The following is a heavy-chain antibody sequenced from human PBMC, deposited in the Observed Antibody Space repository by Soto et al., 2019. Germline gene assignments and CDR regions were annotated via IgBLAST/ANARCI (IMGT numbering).Heavy chain of an antibody. J-gene: IGHJ6*02. Sequence: SETLSLTCTVSGGSIGDDYWSWIRQPPGEGLEWIGYIYYSGNTNYSPSLKSRVTISLDTSKNQFSLKLSSVTAADTAVYYCARLVVGATGWGLGYYYGMDVCGQGTTVTVSS. CDR2: IYYSGNT. CDR3: ARLVVGATGWGLGYYYGMDV. V-gene: IGHV4-59*08. CDR1: GGSIGDDY. D-gene: IGHD1-26*01.